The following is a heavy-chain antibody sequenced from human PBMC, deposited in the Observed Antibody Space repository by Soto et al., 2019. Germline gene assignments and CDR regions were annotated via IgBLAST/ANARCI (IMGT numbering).Heavy chain of an antibody. D-gene: IGHD3-22*01. CDR3: ARGGNYYDLGWDDGSYYFDY. CDR2: ISSSSSYI. CDR1: GFTFSSYS. Sequence: GGSLRLSCAASGFTFSSYSMNWVRQAPGKGLEWVSSISSSSSYIYYADSVKGRFTISRDNAKNSLYLQMNSLRAEDTAVYYCARGGNYYDLGWDDGSYYFDYWGQGTLVTVSS. J-gene: IGHJ4*02. V-gene: IGHV3-21*01.